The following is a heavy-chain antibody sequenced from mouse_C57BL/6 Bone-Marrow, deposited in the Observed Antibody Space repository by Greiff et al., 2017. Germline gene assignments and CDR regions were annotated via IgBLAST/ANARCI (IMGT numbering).Heavy chain of an antibody. J-gene: IGHJ4*01. CDR3: TRESSAMDY. CDR1: GFNFNNTY. V-gene: IGHV14-3*01. CDR2: IDPANGNT. Sequence: VQLQQSVAELVRPGASVKLSCTASGFNFNNTYMHWVQQRPEQGLEWIGRIDPANGNTKYAPKVQGKATITADKSSNNAYLQLSRLTSDDSAIYYCTRESSAMDYWGQGTSVTVSS. D-gene: IGHD1-1*01.